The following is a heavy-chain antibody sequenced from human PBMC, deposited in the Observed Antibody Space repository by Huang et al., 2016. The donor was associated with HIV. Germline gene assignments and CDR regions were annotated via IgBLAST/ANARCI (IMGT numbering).Heavy chain of an antibody. V-gene: IGHV4-39*01. CDR3: ASQHIGAAATWF. D-gene: IGHD6-13*01. CDR1: GDFISSTNYY. CDR2: VYQSGIT. Sequence: QLQLQESGPGQVKPSETLSLTCTVSGDFISSTNYYWGWIRQSPGKGLEWVGSVYQSGITNYKPSLKRRVTLSVETSRNQFSLRLNSVTAADTAVYYCASQHIGAAATWFWGRGTQVAVSS. J-gene: IGHJ4*02.